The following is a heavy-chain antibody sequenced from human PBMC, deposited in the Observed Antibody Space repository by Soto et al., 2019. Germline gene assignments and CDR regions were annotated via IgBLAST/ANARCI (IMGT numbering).Heavy chain of an antibody. CDR3: ARSYGSSWYMTFDY. V-gene: IGHV4-34*01. Sequence: QVQLQQWGAGLLKPSETLSLTCAVYGESFSGYYWSWIRQPPGKGLEWIGEINHSGSTNYNPSLKIRATIAVDTSKNQFSLKLSSVTAADTAVYYCARSYGSSWYMTFDYWGQGTLVTVSS. CDR1: GESFSGYY. D-gene: IGHD6-13*01. CDR2: INHSGST. J-gene: IGHJ4*02.